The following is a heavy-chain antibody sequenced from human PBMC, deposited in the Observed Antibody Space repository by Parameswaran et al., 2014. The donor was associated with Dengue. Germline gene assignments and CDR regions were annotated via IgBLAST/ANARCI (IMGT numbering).Heavy chain of an antibody. CDR2: SYYSGRT. D-gene: IGHD3-22*01. J-gene: IGHJ4*02. Sequence: WIRQPPGKGLEWIGYSYYSGRTYSNPSLKSRVTISVDTSKNQISLKLSSVTAADTAVYYCVRVGLRDSSGYSIYYFDYWGQGTLVTVSS. CDR3: VRVGLRDSSGYSIYYFDY. V-gene: IGHV4-30-4*01.